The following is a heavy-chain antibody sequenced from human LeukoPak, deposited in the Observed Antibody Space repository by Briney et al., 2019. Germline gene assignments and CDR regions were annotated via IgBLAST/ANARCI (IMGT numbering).Heavy chain of an antibody. CDR3: ASLTSHGDYEVPDY. CDR2: INPNSGGT. CDR1: GYTFTGYY. Sequence: ASVKVSCKASGYTFTGYYMHWVRQAPGQGLEWMGRINPNSGGTNYAQKFQGRVTMTRDTSISTAYMELSRLRSDDTAVYYCASLTSHGDYEVPDYWGQGTLVTVSS. D-gene: IGHD4-17*01. V-gene: IGHV1-2*06. J-gene: IGHJ4*02.